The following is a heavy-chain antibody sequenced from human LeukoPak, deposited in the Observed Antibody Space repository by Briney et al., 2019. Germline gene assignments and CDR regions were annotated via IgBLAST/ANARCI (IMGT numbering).Heavy chain of an antibody. Sequence: GGSLRLSCAASGFTVSSNYMSWVRQAPGKGLEWVSVIYSGGGTYYADSVKGRFTISRDNSKNTLYLQMNSLRAEDTAVYYCARDGGVDSSSWYYFDYWGQGTLVTVSS. V-gene: IGHV3-66*01. CDR3: ARDGGVDSSSWYYFDY. J-gene: IGHJ4*02. D-gene: IGHD6-13*01. CDR2: IYSGGGT. CDR1: GFTVSSNY.